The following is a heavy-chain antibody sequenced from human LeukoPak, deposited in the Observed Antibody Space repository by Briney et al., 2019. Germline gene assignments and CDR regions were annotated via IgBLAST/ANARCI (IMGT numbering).Heavy chain of an antibody. CDR3: ARGGINWSPGEIAFDI. CDR1: GDSISSSNW. CDR2: IFHSGNT. Sequence: KPSGTLSLTCAVSGDSISSSNWWSWVRQPPGKGREWIGEIFHSGNTNYNPSLKSRVTISLDKSKNQFSLKLSSVTAADTAVYYCARGGINWSPGEIAFDIWGQGTTVTVSS. V-gene: IGHV4-4*02. J-gene: IGHJ3*02. D-gene: IGHD1-1*01.